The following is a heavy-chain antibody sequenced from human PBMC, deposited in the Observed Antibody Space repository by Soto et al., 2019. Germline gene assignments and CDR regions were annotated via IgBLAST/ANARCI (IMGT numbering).Heavy chain of an antibody. CDR3: ARDRCYDGTCYSASDS. J-gene: IGHJ5*01. V-gene: IGHV3-48*02. CDR1: GFSFSTYN. D-gene: IGHD2-15*01. Sequence: GGSLRLSCAASGFSFSTYNMDWVRQAPGKRPEWIAYISTTSFTKYYADSVKGRFTISRDNDRKSLYLEMNSLRDEDTAVYYCARDRCYDGTCYSASDSWGQGTLVTVSS. CDR2: ISTTSFTK.